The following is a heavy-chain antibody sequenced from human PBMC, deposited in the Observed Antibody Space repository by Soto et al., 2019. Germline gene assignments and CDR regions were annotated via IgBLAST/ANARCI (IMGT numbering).Heavy chain of an antibody. CDR2: ISPGGDRI. CDR1: GFMFDSYA. CDR3: TKSADSAGWGVDF. J-gene: IGHJ4*02. V-gene: IGHV3-48*02. Sequence: GGSLRLSCVASGFMFDSYAMNWVRQAPGKGLEWVSYISPGGDRIYYAESLKGRITISRDNARTDLSLQTNILSDEDTAVYYCTKSADSAGWGVDFWGQGTLVT. D-gene: IGHD6-19*01.